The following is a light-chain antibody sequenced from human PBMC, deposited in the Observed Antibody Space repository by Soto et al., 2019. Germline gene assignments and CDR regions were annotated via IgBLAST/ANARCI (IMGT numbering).Light chain of an antibody. CDR1: SSDVGSYNL. CDR3: SSYTTSHTYV. J-gene: IGLJ1*01. Sequence: QSVLTQPASVSGSPGQSITISCAGTSSDVGSYNLVSWYQQHPGKAPKLMIYEGSERPSGVSKRFSGSKSGNTASLTISGLQAGDEADYYCSSYTTSHTYVFGTGTKLTVL. CDR2: EGS. V-gene: IGLV2-14*02.